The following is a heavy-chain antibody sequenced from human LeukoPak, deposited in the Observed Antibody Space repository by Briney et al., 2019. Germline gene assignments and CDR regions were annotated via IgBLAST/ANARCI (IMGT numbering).Heavy chain of an antibody. CDR3: ATTEYGSGSYHFDY. D-gene: IGHD3-10*01. CDR2: IYYSGST. Sequence: SETLSLTCTVSGGSISSYYWSWIRRPPGKGLEWIGYIYYSGSTNYNPSLKSRVTISVDTSKNQFSLKLSSVTAADTAVYYCATTEYGSGSYHFDYWGQGTLVTVSS. V-gene: IGHV4-59*08. J-gene: IGHJ4*02. CDR1: GGSISSYY.